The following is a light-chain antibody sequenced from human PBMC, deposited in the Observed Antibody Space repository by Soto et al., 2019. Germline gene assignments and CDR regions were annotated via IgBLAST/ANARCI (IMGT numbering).Light chain of an antibody. CDR3: QQYSSYSVFT. Sequence: DIQMTQFPSTLSASVGDRVIITCRASQSINKCLAWYQQKVGKAPKLLIYQASSLQSGVPSRFSGSGSGTDFTLTIRSLQPDDFATYYCQQYSSYSVFTFGQGTKLEIK. CDR2: QAS. J-gene: IGKJ2*01. V-gene: IGKV1-5*03. CDR1: QSINKC.